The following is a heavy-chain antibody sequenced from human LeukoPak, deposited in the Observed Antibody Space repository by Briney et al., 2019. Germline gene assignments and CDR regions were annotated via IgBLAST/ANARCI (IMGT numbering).Heavy chain of an antibody. CDR3: AKDGHYCTATTCYSSWFDP. V-gene: IGHV3-43*01. D-gene: IGHD2-2*02. Sequence: PGGSLRLSCAASGFSFNEYTMHWLRHAPGKGLEWVSLIGWDGDTTYYAESVKGRFTVSRDNSKNSLFLQMNSLKTEDTAFYYCAKDGHYCTATTCYSSWFDPWGQGTLVTVSS. J-gene: IGHJ5*02. CDR2: IGWDGDTT. CDR1: GFSFNEYT.